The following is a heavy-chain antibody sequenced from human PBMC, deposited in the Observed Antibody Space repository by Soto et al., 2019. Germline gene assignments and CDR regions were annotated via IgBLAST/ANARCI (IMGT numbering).Heavy chain of an antibody. J-gene: IGHJ5*02. CDR2: ISSSSSYI. V-gene: IGHV3-21*01. CDR3: ARDRTYRSSYHWFDT. Sequence: PGGSLRLSCAASGFTFSSYSMNWVRQAPGKGLEWVSSISSSSSYIYYADSVKGRFTISRDNAKNSLYLQMNSLRAEDTAVYYCARDRTYRSSYHWFDTWGQGTLVTVSS. CDR1: GFTFSSYS. D-gene: IGHD6-6*01.